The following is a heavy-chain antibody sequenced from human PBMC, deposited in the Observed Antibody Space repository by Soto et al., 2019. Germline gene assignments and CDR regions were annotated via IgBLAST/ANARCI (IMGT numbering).Heavy chain of an antibody. V-gene: IGHV2-70*01. CDR2: IDWDDDK. J-gene: IGHJ4*02. D-gene: IGHD3-10*01. Sequence: SGPTLVNPTQTLTLTCTFSGFSLSTNGMCVSWIRQPPGKALEWLALIDWDDDKYYNTSLKTRLTISKDTSKNQVVLTMSNMDPVDTATYYCARMRGYYVSGNYHKWAFDEWGQGTLVTVSS. CDR1: GFSLSTNGMC. CDR3: ARMRGYYVSGNYHKWAFDE.